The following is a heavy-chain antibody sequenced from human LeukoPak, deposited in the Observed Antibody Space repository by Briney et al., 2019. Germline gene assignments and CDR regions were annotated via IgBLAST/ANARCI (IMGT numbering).Heavy chain of an antibody. CDR1: GFTFDDYA. Sequence: GGSLRLSCAASGFTFDDYAMHWVRQAPGKGLEWVSGISWNSGSIGYADSVKGRFTISRDNAKNSLYLQMNSLRAEDTALYYCAKDGPWGFGELWGAFDIWGQGTMVTVSS. J-gene: IGHJ3*02. V-gene: IGHV3-9*01. CDR2: ISWNSGSI. D-gene: IGHD3-10*01. CDR3: AKDGPWGFGELWGAFDI.